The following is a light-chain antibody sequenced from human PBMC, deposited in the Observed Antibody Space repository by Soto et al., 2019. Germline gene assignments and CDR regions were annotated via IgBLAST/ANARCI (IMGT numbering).Light chain of an antibody. CDR2: RNN. CDR1: SSHIGSAY. J-gene: IGLJ2*01. CDR3: AAWDDSLSGHEL. V-gene: IGLV1-47*01. Sequence: QSVLTQPPSASGTPGQTVTISCSGSSSHIGSAYIYWYQYLPGTAPKLLIYRNNQRPSGVPDRFSGSKSGTSASLAISGLRSEDEADYYCAAWDDSLSGHELFGGGTKLTVL.